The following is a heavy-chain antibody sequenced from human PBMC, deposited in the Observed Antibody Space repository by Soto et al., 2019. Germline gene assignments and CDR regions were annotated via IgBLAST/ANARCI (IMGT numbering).Heavy chain of an antibody. CDR2: IYYSGST. Sequence: SETLSLTWTVSGGSISSGGYYWSWIRQHPGKGLEWIGYIYYSGSTYYNPSLKSRVTISVDTSKNQFSLKLSSVTAADTAVYYCARSIPGDDSSGGFDYWGQGTLVTVPQ. D-gene: IGHD3-22*01. V-gene: IGHV4-31*02. J-gene: IGHJ4*02. CDR1: GGSISSGGYY. CDR3: ARSIPGDDSSGGFDY.